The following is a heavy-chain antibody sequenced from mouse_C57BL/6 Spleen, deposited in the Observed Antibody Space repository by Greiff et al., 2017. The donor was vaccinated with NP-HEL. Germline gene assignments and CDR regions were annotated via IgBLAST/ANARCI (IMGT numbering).Heavy chain of an antibody. CDR2: ISDGGSYT. V-gene: IGHV5-4*01. CDR3: ARDGNWDRFAY. D-gene: IGHD4-1*01. J-gene: IGHJ3*01. Sequence: EVQLVESGGGLVKPGGSLKLSCAASGFTFSSYAMSWVRQTPEKRLEWVATISDGGSYTYYPDNVKGRFTISRDNAKNNLYLQMSHLKSEDTAMYYCARDGNWDRFAYWGQGTLVTVSA. CDR1: GFTFSSYA.